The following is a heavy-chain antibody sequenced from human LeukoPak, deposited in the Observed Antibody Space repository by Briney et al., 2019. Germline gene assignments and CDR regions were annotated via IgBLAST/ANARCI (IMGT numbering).Heavy chain of an antibody. CDR1: GFTFDDYG. CDR3: ARDTTMIVAYDY. J-gene: IGHJ4*02. D-gene: IGHD3-22*01. CDR2: INWNGGST. V-gene: IGHV3-20*04. Sequence: GGSLRLSCAASGFTFDDYGMSWVRQAPGKGLEWVSGINWNGGSTGYADSVKGRFTISRDNAKNSLYLQMNSLRAEDTAVYYCARDTTMIVAYDYWGQGTLVTVSS.